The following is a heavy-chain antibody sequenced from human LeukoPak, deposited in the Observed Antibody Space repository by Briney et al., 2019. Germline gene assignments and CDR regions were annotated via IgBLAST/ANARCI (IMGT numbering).Heavy chain of an antibody. Sequence: SVKVSCKASGGTFSSYAISWVRQAPGQGLEWMGGIIPIFGTANYAQKSQGRVTITADESTSTAYMELSSLRSEDTAVYYRKVVPAAIGDYYMDVWGKGTTVTVSS. CDR1: GGTFSSYA. CDR2: IIPIFGTA. D-gene: IGHD2-2*02. CDR3: KVVPAAIGDYYMDV. V-gene: IGHV1-69*13. J-gene: IGHJ6*03.